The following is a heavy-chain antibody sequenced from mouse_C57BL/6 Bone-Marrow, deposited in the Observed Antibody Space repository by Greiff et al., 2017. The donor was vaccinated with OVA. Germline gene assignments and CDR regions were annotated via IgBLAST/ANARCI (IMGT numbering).Heavy chain of an antibody. CDR3: ARSNWDAAAWFAY. CDR2: IYPRSGNT. J-gene: IGHJ3*01. V-gene: IGHV1-81*01. D-gene: IGHD4-1*01. Sequence: VQLQQSGAELARPGASVKLSCKASGYTFTSYGISWVKQRTGQGLEWIGEIYPRSGNTYYNEKFKGKATLTADKSSSTAYMELRSLTSEDSAVYFCARSNWDAAAWFAYWGQGTLVTVSA. CDR1: GYTFTSYG.